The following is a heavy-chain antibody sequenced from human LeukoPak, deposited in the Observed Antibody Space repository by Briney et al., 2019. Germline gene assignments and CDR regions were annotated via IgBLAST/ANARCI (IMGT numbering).Heavy chain of an antibody. CDR2: IYYSGST. CDR3: ARYSSGWRSFDI. V-gene: IGHV4-59*01. Sequence: SETLSLTCTVSGDSISSYYWSWIRQPPGEGLEWIGYIYYSGSTNYNPSLKSRVTISVDTSKNRFSLNLSSVTAADTAVYYCARYSSGWRSFDIWGQGTMVTVSS. D-gene: IGHD6-19*01. CDR1: GDSISSYY. J-gene: IGHJ3*02.